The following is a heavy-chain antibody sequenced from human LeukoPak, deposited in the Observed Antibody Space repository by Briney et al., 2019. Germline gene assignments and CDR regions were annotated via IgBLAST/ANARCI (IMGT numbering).Heavy chain of an antibody. CDR1: GYTFTSYG. Sequence: ASVKVSCKASGYTFTSYGISWVRQAPGQGLEWMGWISAYNGNTNYAQKLQGRVTMTTDTSTSTAYMELRSLRSDDTAVYYCARSTSWGVRGVQDGYWGQGTLVTVSS. CDR3: ARSTSWGVRGVQDGY. V-gene: IGHV1-18*01. D-gene: IGHD3-10*01. J-gene: IGHJ4*02. CDR2: ISAYNGNT.